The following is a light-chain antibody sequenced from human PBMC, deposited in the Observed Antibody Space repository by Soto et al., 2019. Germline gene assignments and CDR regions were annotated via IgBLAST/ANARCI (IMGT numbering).Light chain of an antibody. V-gene: IGKV3-15*01. CDR3: QPYDKWPPFT. CDR1: QSVGIR. Sequence: LLVTQSPATLSVSPGERVTLSCRASQSVGIRLAWYQQKPGQAPRLLIYGASTRATGVSARFSGSGSGTDFTLTISNPQSEDSAVYYCQPYDKWPPFTFGGGTKIEIK. J-gene: IGKJ4*01. CDR2: GAS.